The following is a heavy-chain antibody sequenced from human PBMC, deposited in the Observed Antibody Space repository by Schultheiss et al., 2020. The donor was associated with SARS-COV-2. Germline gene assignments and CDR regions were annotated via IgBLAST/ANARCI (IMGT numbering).Heavy chain of an antibody. CDR2: IYHSGST. J-gene: IGHJ5*02. D-gene: IGHD5-18*01. Sequence: SETLSLTCSVSGGSISSYYWSWIRQPPGKGLEWIGSIYHSGSTYYNPSLKSRVTISVDTSKNQFSLKLSSVTAADTAVYYCARGKDTAMVTVRWFDPWGQGTLVTVSS. CDR3: ARGKDTAMVTVRWFDP. V-gene: IGHV4-59*01. CDR1: GGSISSYY.